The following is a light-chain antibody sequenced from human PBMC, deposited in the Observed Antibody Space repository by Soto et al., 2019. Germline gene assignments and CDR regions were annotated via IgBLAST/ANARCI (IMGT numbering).Light chain of an antibody. V-gene: IGLV2-8*01. Sequence: QSVLTQPPSASGSPGQSVTISCTGTSSDVGGYNYVSWYQQHPGKAPKLMIYEVSKRPSGVPDRFSGSKSGNTASLTVSGLQAEDEADYYCSSYAGSNNLGVFGTGTKVNV. CDR1: SSDVGGYNY. J-gene: IGLJ1*01. CDR3: SSYAGSNNLGV. CDR2: EVS.